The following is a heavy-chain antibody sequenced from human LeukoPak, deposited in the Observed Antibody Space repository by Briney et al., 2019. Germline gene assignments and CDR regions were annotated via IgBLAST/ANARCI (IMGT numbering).Heavy chain of an antibody. CDR2: IRSKAYGGTT. J-gene: IGHJ3*02. CDR1: GFTFGDYA. Sequence: QPGGSLRLSCTASGFTFGDYAMSWVRQAPGKGLEWVGFIRSKAYGGTTEYAASAKGRFTISRDDSKSIAYLQMNSLKTEDTAVYYCTSDDSSGYYYYAFDIWGQGTMVTVSS. D-gene: IGHD3-22*01. CDR3: TSDDSSGYYYYAFDI. V-gene: IGHV3-49*04.